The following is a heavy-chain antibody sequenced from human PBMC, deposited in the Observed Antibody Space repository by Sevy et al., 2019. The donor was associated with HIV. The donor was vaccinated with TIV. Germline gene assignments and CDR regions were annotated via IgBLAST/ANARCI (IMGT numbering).Heavy chain of an antibody. V-gene: IGHV4-59*08. D-gene: IGHD2-21*02. Sequence: SETLSLTCTVSGGSISSFLWSWIRQPPGRGLEWIGYIYNSWSTKYNPSLKSRVTISVDTSKNHFSLKLSSVTAADTALYYCARHQTTAVLYAFDLWGQGTRVTVSS. J-gene: IGHJ3*01. CDR3: ARHQTTAVLYAFDL. CDR1: GGSISSFL. CDR2: IYNSWST.